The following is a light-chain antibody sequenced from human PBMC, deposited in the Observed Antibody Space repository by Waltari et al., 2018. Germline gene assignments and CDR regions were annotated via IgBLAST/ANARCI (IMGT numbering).Light chain of an antibody. J-gene: IGKJ5*01. CDR1: QSVSSY. Sequence: EIVLTQSPATLSLSPGERATLSCRASQSVSSYLAWSQQKPGQAPRLLIYDASNRATGIPARFSGSGSGTDFTLTISSLEPEDFAVYYCQQRSNWPPENTFGQGTRLEIK. V-gene: IGKV3-11*01. CDR2: DAS. CDR3: QQRSNWPPENT.